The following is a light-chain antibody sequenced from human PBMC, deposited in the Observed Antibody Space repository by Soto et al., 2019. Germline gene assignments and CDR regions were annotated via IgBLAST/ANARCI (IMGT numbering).Light chain of an antibody. CDR2: AAS. CDR1: QPISNY. Sequence: DIQMTQSPSSLSASVGDRVTITCRASQPISNYLNWYQHKPGKAPKVLIYAASNLHSGVPSRFSGTGSGTDFTLTISSLQPEDFATYYCQQSSSNTRTFGQGTKV. CDR3: QQSSSNTRT. J-gene: IGKJ2*02. V-gene: IGKV1-39*01.